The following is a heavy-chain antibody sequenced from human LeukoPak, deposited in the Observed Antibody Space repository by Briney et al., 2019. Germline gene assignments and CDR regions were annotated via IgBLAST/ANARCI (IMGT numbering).Heavy chain of an antibody. V-gene: IGHV4-34*01. D-gene: IGHD2-2*01. CDR1: GGSLSGAY. Sequence: SETLSLTCTVSGGSLSGAYCTWIRQSPGKGLGWIGEINHSGRTNYNPSLEGRVSISLDSSQGQFSLILRSVTAADTAVYYCARDPSSTINCPLRFWGQGSLVTVSS. CDR3: ARDPSSTINCPLRF. CDR2: INHSGRT. J-gene: IGHJ4*02.